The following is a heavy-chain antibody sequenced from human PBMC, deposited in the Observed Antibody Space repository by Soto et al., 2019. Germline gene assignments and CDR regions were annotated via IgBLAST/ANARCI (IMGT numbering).Heavy chain of an antibody. CDR2: INPMGGST. D-gene: IGHD4-17*01. J-gene: IGHJ6*03. V-gene: IGHV1-46*01. Sequence: ASVKVSCKASGYTFINYYIHWVRQAPGQGLEWMAIINPMGGSTNYAQEFQGRVTLTSDTSTSTVYMELSSLRSEDTAVYYCARRSNSYGDYPTYYYYYYMDVWGKGTTVTVSS. CDR3: ARRSNSYGDYPTYYYYYYMDV. CDR1: GYTFINYY.